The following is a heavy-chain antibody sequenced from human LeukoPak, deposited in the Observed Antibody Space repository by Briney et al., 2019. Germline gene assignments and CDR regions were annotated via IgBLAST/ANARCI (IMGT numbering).Heavy chain of an antibody. CDR1: GYRFTSYW. J-gene: IGHJ4*02. CDR3: ARQKAGYSFGYDF. D-gene: IGHD5-18*01. CDR2: IYPGDSDT. Sequence: GESLKISCKGSGYRFTSYWIGWERQMPGKGLEWMGIIYPGDSDTRYSPSFQGQVTISADKSISTAYLQWSSLKASDTAMYYCARQKAGYSFGYDFWGQGTLVTVSS. V-gene: IGHV5-51*01.